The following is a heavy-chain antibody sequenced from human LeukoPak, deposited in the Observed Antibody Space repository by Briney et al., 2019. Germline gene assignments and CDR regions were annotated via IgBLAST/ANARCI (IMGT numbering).Heavy chain of an antibody. Sequence: SVKVSCKASGGTFSSYAFSWVRQAPGQGLEWMGGIIPIFGTANYAQKFQGRVTITTDESTSTAYMELSSLRSEDTAVYYCARGRDYYDSSGYWLWDYWGQGTLVTVSS. CDR1: GGTFSSYA. D-gene: IGHD3-22*01. J-gene: IGHJ4*02. CDR3: ARGRDYYDSSGYWLWDY. V-gene: IGHV1-69*05. CDR2: IIPIFGTA.